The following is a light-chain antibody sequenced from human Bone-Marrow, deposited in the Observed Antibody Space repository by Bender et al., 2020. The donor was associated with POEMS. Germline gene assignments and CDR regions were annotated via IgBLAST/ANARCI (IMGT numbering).Light chain of an antibody. CDR1: SSDVGGYGY. CDR2: DAS. Sequence: QSALTQPRSVSGSPGQSVTISCTGTSSDVGGYGYVSWYQQHPDKAPKVMIYDASRRPSGVPDRFSGSRSGNTASLTISGLQAEDEADYYCTSYTSSNIVLFGGGTKVTVV. J-gene: IGLJ2*01. CDR3: TSYTSSNIVL. V-gene: IGLV2-11*01.